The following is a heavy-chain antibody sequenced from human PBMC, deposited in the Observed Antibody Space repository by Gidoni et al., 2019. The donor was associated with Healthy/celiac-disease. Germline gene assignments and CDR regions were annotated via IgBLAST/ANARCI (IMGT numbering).Heavy chain of an antibody. CDR2: IYTSGST. D-gene: IGHD5-18*01. J-gene: IGHJ5*02. CDR1: GGSISTGSYY. Sequence: QVQLQESCPGLVKPSQTLSLTCTGHGGSISTGSYYWRWLRQPAGKGLAWIGRIYTSGSTNYNHSLKSRVTISVDTSKNQFSLKLSSVTAADTAVYYCARDQVEEYSDTYNWFDPWGQGTLVTVSS. V-gene: IGHV4-61*02. CDR3: ARDQVEEYSDTYNWFDP.